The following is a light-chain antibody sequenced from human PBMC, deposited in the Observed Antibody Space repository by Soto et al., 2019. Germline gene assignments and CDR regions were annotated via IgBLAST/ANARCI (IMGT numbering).Light chain of an antibody. Sequence: EIVMTHSPVTLSVSPGERATLSCRASQSVTSNLAWYQQKPGQAPRLLIYGASTRATGIPATFSGSGSGTEFSLTISSLQSEDFAVYYCQQYNIWPYTFGQGTKLEIK. CDR2: GAS. V-gene: IGKV3-15*01. CDR3: QQYNIWPYT. J-gene: IGKJ2*01. CDR1: QSVTSN.